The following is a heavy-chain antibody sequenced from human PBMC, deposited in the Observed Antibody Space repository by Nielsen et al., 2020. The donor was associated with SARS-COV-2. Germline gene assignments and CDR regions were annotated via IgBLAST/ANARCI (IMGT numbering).Heavy chain of an antibody. V-gene: IGHV3-7*01. CDR3: ATHSTFWRGDY. CDR2: IKQDGSEK. D-gene: IGHD3-3*01. CDR1: GFTFSSYW. Sequence: GVLKISCAASGFTFSSYWMSWVRQAPGKGLEWVANIKQDGSEKYYVDSVKGRFTISRDNAKNSLYLQMNSLRAEDTAVYYCATHSTFWRGDYWGQGTLVTVSS. J-gene: IGHJ4*02.